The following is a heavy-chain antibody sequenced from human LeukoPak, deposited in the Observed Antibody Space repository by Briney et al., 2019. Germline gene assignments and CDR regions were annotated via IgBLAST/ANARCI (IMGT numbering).Heavy chain of an antibody. CDR1: GFTFTNYA. D-gene: IGHD2-2*02. V-gene: IGHV3-23*01. CDR2: CTGRPGRT. Sequence: PGGSLRLSCETSGFTFTNYAMSWVRQAPGKGLEWVSACTGRPGRTYYPDSVRGRFTISRDTSKNTLFLQMSSLIVEDTAIYYCAKDHLLCTSTSCYIDYFDSWGQGTLVSVSP. J-gene: IGHJ4*02. CDR3: AKDHLLCTSTSCYIDYFDS.